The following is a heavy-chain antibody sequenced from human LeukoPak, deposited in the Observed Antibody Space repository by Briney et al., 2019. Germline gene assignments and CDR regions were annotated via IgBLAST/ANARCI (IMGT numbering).Heavy chain of an antibody. CDR3: ARDRVYSSSWYFLYNWFDP. J-gene: IGHJ5*02. CDR1: GGSISSINSNY. CDR2: IYNSGST. Sequence: SETLSLTCTVSGGSISSINSNYCSWIRQPPGKGLEWIGYIYNSGSTNYNPSLKSRVTISVDTSKNQFSLKLSSVTAADTAVYYCARDRVYSSSWYFLYNWFDPWGQGTLVTVSS. D-gene: IGHD6-13*01. V-gene: IGHV4-61*01.